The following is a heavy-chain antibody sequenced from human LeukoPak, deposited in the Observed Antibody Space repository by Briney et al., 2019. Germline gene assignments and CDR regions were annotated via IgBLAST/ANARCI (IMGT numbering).Heavy chain of an antibody. CDR3: ARAQGGYSGYDLGY. D-gene: IGHD5-12*01. J-gene: IGHJ4*02. V-gene: IGHV3-21*01. CDR2: ISSSSSYI. CDR1: GFTFSSYS. Sequence: PGGSLRLSCAASGFTFSSYSMNWVRQAPGKGLEWVSSISSSSSYIYYADSVKGRFTISRDNAKNSLYLQMNSLRAEDTAVYYCARAQGGYSGYDLGYWGQGTLVTVSS.